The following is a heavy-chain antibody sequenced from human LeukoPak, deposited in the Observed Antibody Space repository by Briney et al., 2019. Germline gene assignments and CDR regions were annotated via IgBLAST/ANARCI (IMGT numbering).Heavy chain of an antibody. J-gene: IGHJ3*02. V-gene: IGHV4-59*11. CDR3: ATQSGSGYYLDAFDI. D-gene: IGHD3-3*01. Sequence: PSETLSLTCTVSGDSLSSHYWSWTRQPPGKGREWIGYFYSSGSSNYNPYLKSRVTISVDTSKNQFSLKLSSVTAADTAVYYCATQSGSGYYLDAFDIWGQGTMVTVSS. CDR1: GDSLSSHY. CDR2: FYSSGSS.